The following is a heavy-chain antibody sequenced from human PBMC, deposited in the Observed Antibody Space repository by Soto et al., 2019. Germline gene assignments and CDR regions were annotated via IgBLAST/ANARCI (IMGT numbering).Heavy chain of an antibody. CDR2: INPSGDGT. CDR1: GYTFTNYY. V-gene: IGHV1-46*03. J-gene: IGHJ5*02. Sequence: ASVKVSCKASGYTFTNYYIHWVRQAPGQGLEWMGIINPSGDGTSYTQKFQGRVTMARDTSTSTVYMELSSLRSEDTAVYYCTRSPPSKNWFDPWGQGTLITVSS. CDR3: TRSPPSKNWFDP.